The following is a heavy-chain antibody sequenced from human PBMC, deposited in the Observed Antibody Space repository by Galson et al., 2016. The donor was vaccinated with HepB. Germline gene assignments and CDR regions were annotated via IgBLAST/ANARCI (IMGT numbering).Heavy chain of an antibody. CDR1: GFTFSSYS. Sequence: SLRLSCAASGFTFSSYSMNWVRQAPGKGLEWVSSISSSSSYIYYADSVKGRFTISRDNTKNSLYLKMNSLRAEDTAVYYCARGDIVGAIFDYWGQGPRSPSPQ. CDR3: ARGDIVGAIFDY. J-gene: IGHJ4*02. V-gene: IGHV3-21*01. D-gene: IGHD1-26*01. CDR2: ISSSSSYI.